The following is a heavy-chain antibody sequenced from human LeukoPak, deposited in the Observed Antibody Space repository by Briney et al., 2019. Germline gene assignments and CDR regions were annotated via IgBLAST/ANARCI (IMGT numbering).Heavy chain of an antibody. D-gene: IGHD3-10*01. CDR3: ARAPMVRGGLDY. CDR2: INPNSGGT. V-gene: IGHV1-2*04. Sequence: ASVKVSCKASGYTFTDNYVHWVRQAPGQGLEWMGWINPNSGGTNYAQRFQGWVTMTRDTSISTAYMELSRLRSDDTAVYYCARAPMVRGGLDYWGQGTLVTVSS. CDR1: GYTFTDNY. J-gene: IGHJ4*02.